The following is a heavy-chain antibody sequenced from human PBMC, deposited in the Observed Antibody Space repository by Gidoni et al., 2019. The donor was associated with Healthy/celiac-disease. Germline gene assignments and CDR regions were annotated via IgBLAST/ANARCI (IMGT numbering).Heavy chain of an antibody. CDR2: IYHSGST. J-gene: IGHJ4*02. V-gene: IGHV4-38-2*02. D-gene: IGHD6-13*01. Sequence: QVQLQESGPGMVQPSETLSLTCTVSGYSIRSGYYWGWIRQPPGTGLAWLGSIYHSGSTYYNPSLKSRVTISVDTSKHQFSLKLSSVTAADTAVYYCATEQQLALDYWGQGTLVTVSS. CDR1: GYSIRSGYY. CDR3: ATEQQLALDY.